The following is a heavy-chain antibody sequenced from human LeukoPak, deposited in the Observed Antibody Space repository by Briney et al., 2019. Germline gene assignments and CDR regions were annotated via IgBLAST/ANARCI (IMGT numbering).Heavy chain of an antibody. V-gene: IGHV4-38-2*01. CDR1: GYSITSGFC. J-gene: IGHJ6*03. CDR2: MYNSGST. D-gene: IGHD2-8*02. CDR3: ARAPTGYYMDV. Sequence: SETLSLTCGVSGYSITSGFCWGWIRQPPGKGLEWIAFMYNSGSTYYDPSLKSRVTMSIDTSKNLFSLKLGSVTAADTAVYYCARAPTGYYMDVWGQGTTVTVSS.